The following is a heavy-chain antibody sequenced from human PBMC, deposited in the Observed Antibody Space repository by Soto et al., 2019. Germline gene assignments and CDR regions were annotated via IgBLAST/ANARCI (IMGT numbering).Heavy chain of an antibody. D-gene: IGHD6-13*01. J-gene: IGHJ4*02. CDR3: AREGYSSSWYDY. Sequence: QVQLQESGPGLVKPSETLSLTCTVSGGSISSYYWSWIRQPPGKGLEWIGYIYYSGRTNYNPSLKSRVTISVDTSKNQFSLKLSSVTAADTAVYYCAREGYSSSWYDYWGQGTLVTVSS. CDR1: GGSISSYY. CDR2: IYYSGRT. V-gene: IGHV4-59*01.